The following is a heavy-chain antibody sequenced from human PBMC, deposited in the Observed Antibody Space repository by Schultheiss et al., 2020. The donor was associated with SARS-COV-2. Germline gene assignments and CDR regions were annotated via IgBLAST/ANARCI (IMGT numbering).Heavy chain of an antibody. D-gene: IGHD2-21*02. V-gene: IGHV3-66*01. CDR3: ARSRDRADY. J-gene: IGHJ4*02. Sequence: GGSLRLSCAASGFTFDDYAMHWVRQAPGKGLEWVSVIYSGGSTYYADSVKGRFTISRDNAKNSLYLQMNSLRAEDTAVYYCARSRDRADYWGQGTLVTVSS. CDR1: GFTFDDYA. CDR2: IYSGGST.